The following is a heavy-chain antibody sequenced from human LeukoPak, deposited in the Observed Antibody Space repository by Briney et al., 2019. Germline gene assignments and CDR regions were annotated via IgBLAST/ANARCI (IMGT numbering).Heavy chain of an antibody. V-gene: IGHV4-39*02. CDR2: IYYSGNT. CDR1: GGSISSSTYY. J-gene: IGHJ5*02. Sequence: SKTLSLTCTVSGGSISSSTYYWGWIRQPPGKGLEWIGCIYYSGNTYYNPSLKSRVTISVDTSKNHFSLKLTSVTAADTAVYYCGRVFYSSNWNLFDPWGQGTLVTVSS. CDR3: GRVFYSSNWNLFDP. D-gene: IGHD6-13*01.